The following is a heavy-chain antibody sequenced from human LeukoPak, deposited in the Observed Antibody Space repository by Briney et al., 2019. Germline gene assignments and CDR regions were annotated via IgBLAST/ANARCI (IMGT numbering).Heavy chain of an antibody. CDR3: TKDGHCCHFEY. V-gene: IGHV3-43*02. Sequence: GGSLRLSCAASGFTFDVYAMHWVRQAPGKGLEWVSLISEDGSSTYYADSVKGRFTISRDNSKNSLYLQMSSLRTEDTALYYCTKDGHCCHFEYWGQGTLVTVSS. J-gene: IGHJ4*02. CDR2: ISEDGSST. CDR1: GFTFDVYA.